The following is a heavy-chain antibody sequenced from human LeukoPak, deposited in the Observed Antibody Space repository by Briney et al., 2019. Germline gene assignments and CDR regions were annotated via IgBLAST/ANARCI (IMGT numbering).Heavy chain of an antibody. CDR2: IYSGGST. J-gene: IGHJ4*02. CDR3: ARDSGSYDFDY. D-gene: IGHD1-26*01. CDR1: GFTVSSNY. V-gene: IGHV3-66*01. Sequence: GGSLRLSCAASGFTVSSNYMSWVRQAPGKGLEWVSVIYSGGSTYYADSVKGRFTTSRDNSKNTLYLQMNSLRAEDTAVYYCARDSGSYDFDYWSQGTLVTVSS.